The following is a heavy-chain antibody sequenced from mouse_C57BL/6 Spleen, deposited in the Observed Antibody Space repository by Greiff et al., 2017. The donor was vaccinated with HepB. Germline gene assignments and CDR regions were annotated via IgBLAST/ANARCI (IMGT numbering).Heavy chain of an antibody. CDR2: IRSKSNNYAT. Sequence: EVKLMESGGGLVQPKGSLKLSCAASGFSFNTYAMNWVRQAPGKGLEWVARIRSKSNNYATYYADSVKDRFTISRDDSESMLYLQMNNLKTEDTAMYYCVRHEGYGRGYFDVWGTGTTVTVSS. V-gene: IGHV10-1*01. D-gene: IGHD1-1*01. CDR3: VRHEGYGRGYFDV. J-gene: IGHJ1*03. CDR1: GFSFNTYA.